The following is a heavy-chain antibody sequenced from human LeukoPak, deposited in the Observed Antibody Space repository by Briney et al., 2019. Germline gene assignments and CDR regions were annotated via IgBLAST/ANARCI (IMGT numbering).Heavy chain of an antibody. D-gene: IGHD5-12*01. CDR1: EFTFSRYW. CDR2: IKQDSSEK. V-gene: IGHV3-7*01. CDR3: APYSGLNHREFDF. J-gene: IGHJ4*02. Sequence: GGSLRVSCAASEFTFSRYWMGWVRQAPGKGLEWVANIKQDSSEKYYVDSVKGRFTISRDNAKNSLYLQMNSLRAEDTAVYYCAPYSGLNHREFDFWGQETLVTVSS.